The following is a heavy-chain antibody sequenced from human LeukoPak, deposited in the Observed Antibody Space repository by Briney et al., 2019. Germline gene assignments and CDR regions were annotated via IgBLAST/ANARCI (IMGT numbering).Heavy chain of an antibody. D-gene: IGHD5-24*01. CDR2: VFYTGDT. J-gene: IGHJ3*02. CDR1: GGSISSSSYF. CDR3: ARVLRDGHNDPFDN. Sequence: SETLSLTCTVSGGSISSSSYFWGWIRQPPEKGLEWIGSVFYTGDTYYSPSLKSRVTLSVDTSKNHFSLRLTSVTAADAAVYYCARVLRDGHNDPFDNWGQGTLVTVSS. V-gene: IGHV4-39*01.